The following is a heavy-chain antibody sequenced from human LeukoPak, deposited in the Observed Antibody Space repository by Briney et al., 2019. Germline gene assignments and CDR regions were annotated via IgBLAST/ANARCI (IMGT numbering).Heavy chain of an antibody. V-gene: IGHV3-48*01. CDR1: RFTFSNYN. D-gene: IGHD1-26*01. J-gene: IGHJ4*02. Sequence: GGSLRLSCAASRFTFSNYNMNWVRQAPGKGLEWVSYISSSGTTISYAQSVKGRFTITRDNAQNSLTLHMNTPRANDTAAYYCAKDGGTHFDHWGQGTLVTVSS. CDR3: AKDGGTHFDH. CDR2: ISSSGTTI.